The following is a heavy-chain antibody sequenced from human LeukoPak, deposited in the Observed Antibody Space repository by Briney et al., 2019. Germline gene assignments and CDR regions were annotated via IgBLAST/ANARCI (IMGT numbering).Heavy chain of an antibody. J-gene: IGHJ4*02. CDR2: IKQDGSEK. CDR3: ARRRVGVVIKGFDY. CDR1: GFTFSSYW. V-gene: IGHV3-7*01. Sequence: GGCLRLSCAASGFTFSSYWMSWVRQAPGKGLEWVANIKQDGSEKYYVDSVKGRLTISRDNAKNSLYLQMNSLRAEDTAVYYCARRRVGVVIKGFDYWGQGTLVTVSS. D-gene: IGHD3-3*01.